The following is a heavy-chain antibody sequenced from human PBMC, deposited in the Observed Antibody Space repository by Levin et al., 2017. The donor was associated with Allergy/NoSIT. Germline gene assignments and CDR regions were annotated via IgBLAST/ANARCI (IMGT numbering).Heavy chain of an antibody. Sequence: GGSLRLSCAASGFTFSSYGMHWVRQAPGKGLEWVAVISYDGSNKYYADSVKGRFTISRDNSKNTLYLQMNSLRAEDTAVYYCAKDRDIVVAPHFDYWGQGTLVTVSS. D-gene: IGHD2-2*01. V-gene: IGHV3-30*18. J-gene: IGHJ4*02. CDR2: ISYDGSNK. CDR3: AKDRDIVVAPHFDY. CDR1: GFTFSSYG.